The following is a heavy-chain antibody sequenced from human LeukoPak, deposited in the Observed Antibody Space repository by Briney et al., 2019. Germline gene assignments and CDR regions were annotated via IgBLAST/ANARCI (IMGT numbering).Heavy chain of an antibody. CDR1: GFTFSSYS. V-gene: IGHV3-21*01. CDR3: ARDRVFVHGSGSYDAFDI. D-gene: IGHD3-10*01. J-gene: IGHJ3*02. Sequence: GGSLRLSCAASGFTFSSYSMNWVRQAPGKGLEWVSSISSSSSYIYYADSVKGRFTISRDNAKNSLYLQMNSLRAEDTAVYYCARDRVFVHGSGSYDAFDIWGQGTMVTVSS. CDR2: ISSSSSYI.